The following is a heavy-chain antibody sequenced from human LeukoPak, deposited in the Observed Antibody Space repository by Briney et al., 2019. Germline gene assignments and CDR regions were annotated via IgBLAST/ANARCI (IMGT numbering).Heavy chain of an antibody. CDR3: ERDRGGSGSFDY. J-gene: IGHJ4*02. D-gene: IGHD3-10*01. CDR1: GGSISSGDYY. V-gene: IGHV4-31*03. CDR2: IYYSGST. Sequence: SETLSLTCTVSGGSISSGDYYWSWIRQHPGKGLEWIGYIYYSGSTYYNPSLKSRVTMSVDTSKNQFSLKLSSVTAADTAVYYCERDRGGSGSFDYWGQGTLVIVSS.